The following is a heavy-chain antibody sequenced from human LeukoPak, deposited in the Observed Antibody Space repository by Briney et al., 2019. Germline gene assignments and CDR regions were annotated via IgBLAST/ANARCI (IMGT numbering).Heavy chain of an antibody. CDR3: AKGGHDFNPFYW. D-gene: IGHD2-21*02. V-gene: IGHV3-23*01. CDR2: IKGGGGDP. CDR1: GFTFSTSA. J-gene: IGHJ4*02. Sequence: GGSLRLSCAASGFTFSTSAMCSVRHALGKGLDWVSSIKGGGGDPFYADSVKGRFTISRDNSKNTLFLQLNSLRADDSAVYYCAKGGHDFNPFYWWGQGTLVTVSS.